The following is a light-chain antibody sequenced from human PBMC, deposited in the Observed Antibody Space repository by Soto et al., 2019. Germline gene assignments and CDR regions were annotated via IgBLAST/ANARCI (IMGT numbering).Light chain of an antibody. CDR3: QQYGDSPQT. CDR2: GAS. Sequence: EIVLTQSPGTLSFSPGERATLSCRASQSVGSSLSWYQRKPGQAPRLLFYGASNRATAIPDRFSGSGFGTDFTLTITRLEPEDFAVYYCQQYGDSPQTFGPGTKVDI. CDR1: QSVGSS. J-gene: IGKJ1*01. V-gene: IGKV3-20*01.